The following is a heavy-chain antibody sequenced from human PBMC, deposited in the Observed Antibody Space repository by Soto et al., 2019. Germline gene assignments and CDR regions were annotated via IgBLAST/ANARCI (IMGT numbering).Heavy chain of an antibody. Sequence: ASVKVSCKASQYIFTTYYIHWVRQAPGQGLEWMGIINPTGGSTSYAQKFQGRVIMTRDTSTSTVYMELSSLRSEDTAVYYCARDRAAMIVVYGMDVGGHGPKVKVSS. V-gene: IGHV1-46*01. J-gene: IGHJ6*02. CDR1: QYIFTTYY. CDR3: ARDRAAMIVVYGMDV. D-gene: IGHD3-22*01. CDR2: INPTGGST.